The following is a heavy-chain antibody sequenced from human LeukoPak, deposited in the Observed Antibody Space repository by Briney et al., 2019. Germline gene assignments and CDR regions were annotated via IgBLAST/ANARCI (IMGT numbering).Heavy chain of an antibody. CDR3: AESAGSYEGNFDY. Sequence: AGGSLRLSCAASGFTFSSYEMNWVRQAPGKGLEWVSYISFSGSTIYYADSVKGRFTISRDNAKNSLYVQMNSLRADDTAVYYCAESAGSYEGNFDYWGQGTLVTVSS. D-gene: IGHD1-26*01. V-gene: IGHV3-48*03. J-gene: IGHJ4*02. CDR1: GFTFSSYE. CDR2: ISFSGSTI.